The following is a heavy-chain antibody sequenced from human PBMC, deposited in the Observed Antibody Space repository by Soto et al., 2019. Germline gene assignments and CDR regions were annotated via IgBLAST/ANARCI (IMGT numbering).Heavy chain of an antibody. Sequence: QVQLVQSGAEVKKPGASVKVSCKASGYTFTSYDINWVRQATGQGLEWMGWMNPNSGNTAYAQKYQGRVTMTRNTSISTAYMELSSLRSEDTAVYYCAREKSSGYYYDYWGQGTLVTVSS. CDR1: GYTFTSYD. D-gene: IGHD3-22*01. CDR2: MNPNSGNT. CDR3: AREKSSGYYYDY. J-gene: IGHJ4*02. V-gene: IGHV1-8*01.